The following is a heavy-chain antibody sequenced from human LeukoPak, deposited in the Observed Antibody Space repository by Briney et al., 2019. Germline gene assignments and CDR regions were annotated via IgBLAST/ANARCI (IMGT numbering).Heavy chain of an antibody. CDR2: IASDGSST. Sequence: PGGPLRLSCAASGFTFSSYWMNWVRQAPGKGLVWVSRIASDGSSTTYADSVKGRFSISRDNAKDTLYLQMNSLRVGDTAVYYCARGRPHGNDYWGQGTLVTVSS. V-gene: IGHV3-74*01. J-gene: IGHJ4*02. CDR1: GFTFSSYW. D-gene: IGHD4-23*01. CDR3: ARGRPHGNDY.